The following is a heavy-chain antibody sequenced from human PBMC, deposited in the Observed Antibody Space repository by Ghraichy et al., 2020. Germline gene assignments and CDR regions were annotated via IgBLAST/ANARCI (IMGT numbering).Heavy chain of an antibody. Sequence: ETLSLTCAASGFTFSSYAMSWVRQAPGKRLEWVSAISGSGGSTYYADSVKGRFTISRDNSKNTLYLQMNSLRAEDTAVYYCAKVDVSGYYFDYWGQGTLVTVSS. V-gene: IGHV3-23*01. CDR1: GFTFSSYA. CDR3: AKVDVSGYYFDY. CDR2: ISGSGGST. J-gene: IGHJ4*02. D-gene: IGHD3-22*01.